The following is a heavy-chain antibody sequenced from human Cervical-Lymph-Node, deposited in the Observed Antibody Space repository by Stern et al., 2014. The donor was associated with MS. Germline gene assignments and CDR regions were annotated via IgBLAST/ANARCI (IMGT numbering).Heavy chain of an antibody. Sequence: EVQLEESGGDLVQPGGSLRLSCAASGFTFSRFWMHWVRQAPGKGLVWVSRISSDGSITSFADSVKGRFTISRDNAKNTLYLQMNSLRADDTAMYYCARDDAVTTFDYWGQGTLVTVSS. V-gene: IGHV3-74*01. CDR3: ARDDAVTTFDY. CDR2: ISSDGSIT. CDR1: GFTFSRFW. D-gene: IGHD4-17*01. J-gene: IGHJ4*02.